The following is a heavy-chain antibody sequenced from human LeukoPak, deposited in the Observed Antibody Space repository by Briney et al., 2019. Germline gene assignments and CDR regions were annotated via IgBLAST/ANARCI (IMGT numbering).Heavy chain of an antibody. D-gene: IGHD2-2*02. Sequence: GASVKVSCKASGYTFTGYYMHWVRQAPGQGLEWMGWINPNSGGTNYAQKFQGRVTMTRDTSISTAYMELSRLRSDYTAVYYCARVITRYCSSNSCSTNWFDPWGQGTLVTVSS. J-gene: IGHJ5*02. CDR3: ARVITRYCSSNSCSTNWFDP. CDR2: INPNSGGT. CDR1: GYTFTGYY. V-gene: IGHV1-2*02.